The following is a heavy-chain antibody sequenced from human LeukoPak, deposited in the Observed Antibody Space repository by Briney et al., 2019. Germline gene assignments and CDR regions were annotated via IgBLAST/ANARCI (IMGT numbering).Heavy chain of an antibody. CDR3: ARDRLLWFGELDY. J-gene: IGHJ4*02. CDR1: GGSISSSSYY. D-gene: IGHD3-10*01. Sequence: SETLSLTCTVSGGSISSSSYYWGWIRQPPGKGLGWIGSIYYSGSTYYNPSLKSRVTISVHMSKNQISLKLSSVTAADTAVYYCARDRLLWFGELDYWGQGTLVIVSS. V-gene: IGHV4-39*07. CDR2: IYYSGST.